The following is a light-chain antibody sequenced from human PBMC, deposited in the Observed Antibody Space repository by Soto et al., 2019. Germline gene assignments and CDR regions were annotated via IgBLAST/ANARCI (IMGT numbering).Light chain of an antibody. CDR2: SAS. J-gene: IGKJ4*01. CDR1: QRFSSSN. Sequence: EVVVTQSPGTLSLAPGERATLSCRASQRFSSSNLAWYQHKPGQPPKLIVYSASRRATGIPDRFSGSGSGTDFTLTISRLEPEDFALYYCQRYGGSPPVTFGGGTKVDIK. CDR3: QRYGGSPPVT. V-gene: IGKV3-20*01.